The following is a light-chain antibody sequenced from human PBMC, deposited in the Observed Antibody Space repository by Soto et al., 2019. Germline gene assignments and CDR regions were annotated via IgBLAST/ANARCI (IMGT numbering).Light chain of an antibody. CDR3: QQYDSYSTRT. Sequence: DIQMTQSPSTLSASVGDRVTIICRASQNINSWVAWYQQKPGKAPKALIYDAPSLESGVPSRFSGSGSGTYFTLTISSLQPDDFATYYCQQYDSYSTRTFGQGTKVEIK. CDR2: DAP. V-gene: IGKV1-5*02. CDR1: QNINSW. J-gene: IGKJ1*01.